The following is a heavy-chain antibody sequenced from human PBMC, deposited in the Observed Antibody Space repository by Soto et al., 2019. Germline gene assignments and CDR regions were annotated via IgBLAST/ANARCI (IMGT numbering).Heavy chain of an antibody. D-gene: IGHD3-22*01. Sequence: GGSLRLSCAASAFTFSNYGMHWVRQVPGKGLEWVAVISSDGSEKYYVDSVKGRFTISRDNIKNTLYLQMNSLRAEDTAVYYCAKDAYYGSSGFYYYFDYWGQGTLVTVSS. J-gene: IGHJ4*02. CDR2: ISSDGSEK. CDR1: AFTFSNYG. CDR3: AKDAYYGSSGFYYYFDY. V-gene: IGHV3-30*18.